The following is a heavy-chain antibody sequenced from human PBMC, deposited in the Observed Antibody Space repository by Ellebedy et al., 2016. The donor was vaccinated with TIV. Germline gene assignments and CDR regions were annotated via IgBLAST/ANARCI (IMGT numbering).Heavy chain of an antibody. CDR3: AKGSDYYDSSGYSTDFGY. D-gene: IGHD3-22*01. CDR2: INWNGGST. V-gene: IGHV3-20*04. Sequence: GESLKISCAASGFTFDDYGMSWVRQAPGKGLEWVSGINWNGGSTGYADSVKGRFTISRDNAKNSLYLQMNSLRAEDTALYYCAKGSDYYDSSGYSTDFGYWGQGTLVTVSS. CDR1: GFTFDDYG. J-gene: IGHJ4*02.